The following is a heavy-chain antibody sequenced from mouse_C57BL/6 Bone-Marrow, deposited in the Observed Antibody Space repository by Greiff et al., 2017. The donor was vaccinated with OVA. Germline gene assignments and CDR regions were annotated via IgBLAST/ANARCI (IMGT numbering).Heavy chain of an antibody. CDR3: ARPYYDYDWYFDV. J-gene: IGHJ1*03. CDR2: INPDSSTI. V-gene: IGHV4-1*01. D-gene: IGHD2-4*01. Sequence: GVDFSRYWMSWVRRAPGKGLEWIGEINPDSSTINYAPSLKDKFIISRDNAKNTLYLQMSKVRSEDTALYYCARPYYDYDWYFDVWGTGTTVTVSS. CDR1: GVDFSRYW.